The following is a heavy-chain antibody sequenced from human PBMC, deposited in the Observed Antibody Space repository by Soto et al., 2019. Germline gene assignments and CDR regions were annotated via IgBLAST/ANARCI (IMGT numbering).Heavy chain of an antibody. Sequence: PGESLKISCKGSGYSFTSYWIGWVRQMPGKGLEWMGIIYPGDSDTRYSPSFQGQVTISADKSISTAYLQWSSLKASDTAMYYCARPFPRDYYYYGMDVWGQGTTVTVSS. CDR3: ARPFPRDYYYYGMDV. J-gene: IGHJ6*02. CDR2: IYPGDSDT. CDR1: GYSFTSYW. V-gene: IGHV5-51*01.